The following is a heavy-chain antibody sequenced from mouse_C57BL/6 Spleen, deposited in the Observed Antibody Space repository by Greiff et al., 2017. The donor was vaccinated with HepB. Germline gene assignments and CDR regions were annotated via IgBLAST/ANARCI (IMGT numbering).Heavy chain of an antibody. V-gene: IGHV1-26*01. CDR1: GYTFTDYY. D-gene: IGHD2-1*01. CDR2: INPNNGGT. CDR3: AGDYGNYGGMDY. Sequence: EVQLQQSGPELVKPGASVKISCKASGYTFTDYYMNWVKQSHGKSLEWIGDINPNNGGTSYNQKFKGKATLTVDKSSSTAYMELRSLTSEDSAVYYCAGDYGNYGGMDYWGQGTSVTVSS. J-gene: IGHJ4*01.